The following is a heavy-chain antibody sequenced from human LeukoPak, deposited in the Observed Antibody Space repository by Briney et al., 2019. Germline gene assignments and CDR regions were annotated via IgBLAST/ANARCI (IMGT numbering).Heavy chain of an antibody. Sequence: PGGSLRLSCVASGFHFRTYGMSWVRQAPGKGLEWVSGIPAGGSNTYYADSVKGRFTISRDNTENTLYLQMNSLKTEDTAVYYCTRHRDGYGLAFDIWGQGTMVTVSS. CDR3: TRHRDGYGLAFDI. CDR1: GFHFRTYG. D-gene: IGHD5-24*01. V-gene: IGHV3-23*01. CDR2: IPAGGSNT. J-gene: IGHJ3*02.